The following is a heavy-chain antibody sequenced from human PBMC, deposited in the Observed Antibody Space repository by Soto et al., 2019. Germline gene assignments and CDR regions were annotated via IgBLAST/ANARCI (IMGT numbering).Heavy chain of an antibody. D-gene: IGHD2-2*01. CDR3: AREDRDRETGLVPAAIDGMDV. CDR1: GGTFSRYR. J-gene: IGHJ6*02. V-gene: IGHV1-69*15. Sequence: QVQLVQSGAEVKKPGSSVKVSCKASGGTFSRYRITWVRQAPGHGLEWIGRIIPIFGIASYAQKFQGRVTITADESTSTADMELSSLRSDDTAVYYCAREDRDRETGLVPAAIDGMDVWGQGTTVTVSS. CDR2: IIPIFGIA.